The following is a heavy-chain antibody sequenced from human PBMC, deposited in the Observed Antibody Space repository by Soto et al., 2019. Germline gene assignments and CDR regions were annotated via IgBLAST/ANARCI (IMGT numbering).Heavy chain of an antibody. CDR1: GFTFSDYA. D-gene: IGHD3-16*01. J-gene: IGHJ2*01. CDR3: AKVAGGLGYFDL. CDR2: ISATGGNI. Sequence: GGSLRLSCIASGFTFSDYAMTWVRQAPGKGLEWVATISATGGNIEYTDSLKGRFTISRDNSKNTLYLQLNGLTSDDTAVHYCAKVAGGLGYFDLWGRGTLVTVSS. V-gene: IGHV3-23*01.